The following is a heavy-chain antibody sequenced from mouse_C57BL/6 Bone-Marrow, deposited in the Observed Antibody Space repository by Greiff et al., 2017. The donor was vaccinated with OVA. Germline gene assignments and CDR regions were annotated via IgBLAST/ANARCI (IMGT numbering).Heavy chain of an antibody. D-gene: IGHD1-1*01. CDR1: GYTFTSYW. CDR3: ARTLTTVVAFDY. J-gene: IGHJ2*01. Sequence: QVQLQQPGAELVKPGASVKLPCKASGYTFTSYWMHWVKQRPGQGLEWIGMIHPNSGSTNYNEKFKSKATLTVDKSSSTAYMQLSSLTSEDSAVYYCARTLTTVVAFDYWGQGTTLTVSS. CDR2: IHPNSGST. V-gene: IGHV1-64*01.